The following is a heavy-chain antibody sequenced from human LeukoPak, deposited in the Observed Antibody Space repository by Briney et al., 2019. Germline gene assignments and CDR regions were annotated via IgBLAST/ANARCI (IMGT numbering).Heavy chain of an antibody. Sequence: PGGSLRLSCAASGFTFSSYSMNWVRQAPGKGLEWVSYISSSSSTIYYADSVKGRFTISRDNAKNSLYLQMNSLRAEDTAVYYCAREVVIFPDYYYYGMDVWGQGTTVTVSS. J-gene: IGHJ6*02. D-gene: IGHD3-9*01. V-gene: IGHV3-48*01. CDR2: ISSSSSTI. CDR3: AREVVIFPDYYYYGMDV. CDR1: GFTFSSYS.